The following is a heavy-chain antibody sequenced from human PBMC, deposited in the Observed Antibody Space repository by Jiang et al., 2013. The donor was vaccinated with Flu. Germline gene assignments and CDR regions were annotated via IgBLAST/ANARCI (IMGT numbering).Heavy chain of an antibody. CDR3: ARGPGTTSGWFDP. CDR1: GGSFSGYY. D-gene: IGHD1-7*01. V-gene: IGHV4-34*01. Sequence: LLKPSETLSLTCAVYGGSFSGYYWSWIRQPPGKGLEWIGEINHSGSTNYNPSLKSRVTISVDTSKNQFSLKLSSVTAADTAVYYCARGPGTTSGWFDPWGQGTLVTVSS. CDR2: INHSGST. J-gene: IGHJ5*02.